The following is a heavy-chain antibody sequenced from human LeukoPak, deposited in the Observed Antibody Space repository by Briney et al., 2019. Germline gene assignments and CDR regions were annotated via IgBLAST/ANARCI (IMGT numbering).Heavy chain of an antibody. J-gene: IGHJ6*03. CDR3: ARHLYGSGSYYTSRDYYYMDV. CDR2: IYPGDSDT. Sequence: EESQKISCKGSGYSFTSYWIGWVRQMPGKGLEWMGIIYPGDSDTRYSPSFQGQVTISADKSISTAYLQWSSLKASDTAMYYCARHLYGSGSYYTSRDYYYMDVWGKGTTVTVSS. CDR1: GYSFTSYW. D-gene: IGHD3-10*01. V-gene: IGHV5-51*01.